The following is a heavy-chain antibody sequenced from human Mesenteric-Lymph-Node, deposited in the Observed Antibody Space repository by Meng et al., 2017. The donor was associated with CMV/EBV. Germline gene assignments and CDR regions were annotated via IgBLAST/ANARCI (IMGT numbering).Heavy chain of an antibody. D-gene: IGHD6-6*01. Sequence: SETLSLTCTASGYSISSGYYWGWIRQPLGKGLEWIGSIYHSGSTYYNPSLKSRVTISVDTSKNQFSLKLSSVTTADTAVYYCARDRRWFDPWGQGTLVTVSS. CDR1: GYSISSGYY. J-gene: IGHJ5*02. V-gene: IGHV4-38-2*02. CDR3: ARDRRWFDP. CDR2: IYHSGST.